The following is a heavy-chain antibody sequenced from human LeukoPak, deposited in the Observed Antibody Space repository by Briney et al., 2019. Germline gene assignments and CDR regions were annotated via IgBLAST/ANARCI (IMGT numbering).Heavy chain of an antibody. V-gene: IGHV3-30*03. D-gene: IGHD2-2*01. CDR3: ATDLRPYQTARFFDY. Sequence: GRSLRLSCAASEFTFNTYAMHWVRQAPGKGLEWVAVISYDGSNKYYADSVKGRFTISRDNSKNTLYLQMNSLRAEDTAVYYCATDLRPYQTARFFDYWGQGTLVTVSS. CDR2: ISYDGSNK. J-gene: IGHJ4*02. CDR1: EFTFNTYA.